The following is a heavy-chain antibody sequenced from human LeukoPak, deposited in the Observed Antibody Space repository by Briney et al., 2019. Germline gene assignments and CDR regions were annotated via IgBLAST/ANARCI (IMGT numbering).Heavy chain of an antibody. CDR1: GFTFSSYE. V-gene: IGHV3-48*03. CDR3: ARAKRPFGVPDAFDI. Sequence: LSGGSLRLSCAASGFTFSSYEMNWVRQAPGKGLEWASYISSSGSTIYYADSVKGRFTISRDNAKNSLYLQMNSLRAEDTAVYYCARAKRPFGVPDAFDIWGQGTMVTVSS. D-gene: IGHD3-16*01. CDR2: ISSSGSTI. J-gene: IGHJ3*02.